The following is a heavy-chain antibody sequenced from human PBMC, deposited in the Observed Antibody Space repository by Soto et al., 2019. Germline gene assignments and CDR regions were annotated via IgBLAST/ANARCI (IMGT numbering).Heavy chain of an antibody. CDR2: IYYSGST. CDR1: GGSISSYY. Sequence: SETLSLTCTVSGGSISSYYWSWIRQPPGKGLEWIGYIYYSGSTNYNPSLKGRVTISVDTSKNQFSLQLTSVTAADTAVYYCAGTSRLLDLPVDYWGQGTLVTVSS. CDR3: AGTSRLLDLPVDY. D-gene: IGHD3-22*01. V-gene: IGHV4-59*01. J-gene: IGHJ4*02.